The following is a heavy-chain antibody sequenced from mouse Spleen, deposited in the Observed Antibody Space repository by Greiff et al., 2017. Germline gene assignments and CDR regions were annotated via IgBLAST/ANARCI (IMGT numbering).Heavy chain of an antibody. V-gene: IGHV1S22*01. CDR1: GYTFTSYW. D-gene: IGHD2-1*01. J-gene: IGHJ1*01. CDR3: TRSEGNYGYFDV. Sequence: LKQPGSELVRPGASVKLSCKASGYTFTSYWMHWVKQRHGQGLEWIGNIYPGSGSTNYDEKFKSKGTLTVDTSSSTAYMHLSSLTSEDSAVYYCTRSEGNYGYFDVWGAGTTVTVSS. CDR2: IYPGSGST.